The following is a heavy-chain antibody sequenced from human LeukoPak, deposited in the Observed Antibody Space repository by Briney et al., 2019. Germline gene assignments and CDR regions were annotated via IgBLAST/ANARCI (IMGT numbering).Heavy chain of an antibody. D-gene: IGHD5-18*01. V-gene: IGHV1-46*01. J-gene: IGHJ4*02. Sequence: GASVKVSCTASGYTFTSYSIHWVRQAPGQGLEWMGIINPSGGTTTYTQKFQGRVTMTRDMSTSTVYMELSSLRSEDTGVYYCAREGGDTPMVKFDSWGQGTLVTVSS. CDR2: INPSGGTT. CDR3: AREGGDTPMVKFDS. CDR1: GYTFTSYS.